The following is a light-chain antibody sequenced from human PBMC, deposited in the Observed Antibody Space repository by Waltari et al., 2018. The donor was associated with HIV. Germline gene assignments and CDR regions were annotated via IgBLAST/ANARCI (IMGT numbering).Light chain of an antibody. J-gene: IGKJ3*01. CDR2: GTS. V-gene: IGKV1-39*01. Sequence: DIQMIQSPSSLSASVGDRVTITCRASQNIDNLLTWYQQKPGKAPTLLISGTSAFQSGVPSRFTASGSGTDFTLTINSLQPEDFATYFCLQGYSTPLTFGPGTKVDIK. CDR1: QNIDNL. CDR3: LQGYSTPLT.